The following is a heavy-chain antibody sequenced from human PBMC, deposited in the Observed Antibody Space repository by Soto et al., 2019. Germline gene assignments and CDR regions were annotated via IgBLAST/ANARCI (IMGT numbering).Heavy chain of an antibody. CDR3: ARTLGATTNY. J-gene: IGHJ4*02. CDR1: GFTFSSYW. D-gene: IGHD1-26*01. Sequence: EVQLVESGGGLVQPGGSLRLSCAASGFTFSSYWMHWVRQAPGKGPVWVSRINSDGSSTSYADSVKGRFTISRDNAENTLYLQMNSLRAEDTAVHYCARTLGATTNYWGQGTRVTVSS. CDR2: INSDGSST. V-gene: IGHV3-74*01.